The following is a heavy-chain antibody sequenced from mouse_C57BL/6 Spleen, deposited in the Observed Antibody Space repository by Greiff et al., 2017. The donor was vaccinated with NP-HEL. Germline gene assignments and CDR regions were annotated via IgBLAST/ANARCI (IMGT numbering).Heavy chain of an antibody. Sequence: QVQLKQSGAELVRPGTSVKVSCKASGYAFTNYLIEWVKQRPGQGLEWIGVINPGSGGTNYNEKFKGKATLTADKSSSTAYMQLSSLTSEDSAVYFCARPYYYGSSPWYFDVWGTGTTVTVSS. V-gene: IGHV1-54*01. J-gene: IGHJ1*03. CDR3: ARPYYYGSSPWYFDV. D-gene: IGHD1-1*01. CDR1: GYAFTNYL. CDR2: INPGSGGT.